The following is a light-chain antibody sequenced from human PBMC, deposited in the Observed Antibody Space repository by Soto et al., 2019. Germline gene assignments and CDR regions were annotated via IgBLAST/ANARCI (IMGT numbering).Light chain of an antibody. CDR2: GAS. Sequence: EIVLTQFPGTLSLSPGESATLSCRASQSVSSSYLAWYQQKPGQAPRVLIYGASSRASGIPDRFSGSGTGTDCTLTISRLEPEDFAVYYCQQCGSSPLTFGGGTRVEIK. CDR1: QSVSSSY. V-gene: IGKV3-20*01. J-gene: IGKJ4*01. CDR3: QQCGSSPLT.